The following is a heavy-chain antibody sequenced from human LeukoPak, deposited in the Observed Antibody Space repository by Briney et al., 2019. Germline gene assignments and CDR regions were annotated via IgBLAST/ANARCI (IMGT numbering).Heavy chain of an antibody. CDR2: INHSGST. CDR3: ARGRGYDFWSGYSGHYFDY. Sequence: SETPSLTCAVYGGSFSGYYWSWIRQPPGKGLEWIGEINHSGSTNYNSSLKSRVTISVDTSKNQFSLKLSSVTAADTAVYYCARGRGYDFWSGYSGHYFDYWGQGTLVTVSS. D-gene: IGHD3-3*01. J-gene: IGHJ4*02. CDR1: GGSFSGYY. V-gene: IGHV4-34*01.